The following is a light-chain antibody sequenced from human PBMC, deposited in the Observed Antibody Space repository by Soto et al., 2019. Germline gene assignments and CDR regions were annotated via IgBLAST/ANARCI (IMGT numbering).Light chain of an antibody. Sequence: EIVLTQSPGTLSLSPGERATLSCRASQSVSSSYLAWYQQKPGQAPRLLIYGASSRATALPDRFSGSGSGTDFTLTISRLEPEDFAVYYCQQYGSSLWTFGQGPKVEIK. J-gene: IGKJ1*01. V-gene: IGKV3-20*01. CDR2: GAS. CDR1: QSVSSSY. CDR3: QQYGSSLWT.